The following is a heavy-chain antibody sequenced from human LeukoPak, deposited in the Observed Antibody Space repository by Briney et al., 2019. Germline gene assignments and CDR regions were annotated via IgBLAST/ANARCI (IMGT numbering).Heavy chain of an antibody. D-gene: IGHD3-22*01. CDR2: IIPIFGTA. CDR1: GGTFSSYA. J-gene: IGHJ3*02. V-gene: IGHV1-69*13. CDR3: AKDWVTMIVVVLDAFDI. Sequence: GASVKVSCTASGGTFSSYAISWVRQAPGQGLEWMGGIIPIFGTANYAQKFQGRVTTTADESTSTAYMELSSLRSEDTAVYYCAKDWVTMIVVVLDAFDIWGQGTMVTVSS.